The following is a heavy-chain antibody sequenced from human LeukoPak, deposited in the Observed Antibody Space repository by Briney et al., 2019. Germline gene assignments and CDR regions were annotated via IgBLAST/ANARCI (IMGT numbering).Heavy chain of an antibody. CDR3: TTGGLRLGELSSVFYFDY. V-gene: IGHV3-15*01. Sequence: GGSLRLSCAASGFTFSSYEMSWVRQAPGKGLEWVGRIKSKTDGGTTDYAAPVKGRFTISRDDSKNTLYLQMNSLKTEDTAVYYCTTGGLRLGELSSVFYFDYWGQGTLVTVSS. CDR2: IKSKTDGGTT. CDR1: GFTFSSYE. J-gene: IGHJ4*02. D-gene: IGHD3-16*02.